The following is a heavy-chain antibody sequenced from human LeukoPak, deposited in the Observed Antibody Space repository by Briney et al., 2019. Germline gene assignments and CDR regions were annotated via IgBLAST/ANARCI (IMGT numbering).Heavy chain of an antibody. CDR2: INPNSGNT. D-gene: IGHD3-10*01. CDR1: GYTFTGYY. J-gene: IGHJ5*02. V-gene: IGHV1-8*02. Sequence: ASVKVSCKASGYTFTGYYMHWVRQAPGQGLEWMGWINPNSGNTGYAQKFQGRVTMTRNTSISTAYMELSSLRSEDTAVYYCARALARGVRGVRRWFDPWGQGTLVTVSS. CDR3: ARALARGVRGVRRWFDP.